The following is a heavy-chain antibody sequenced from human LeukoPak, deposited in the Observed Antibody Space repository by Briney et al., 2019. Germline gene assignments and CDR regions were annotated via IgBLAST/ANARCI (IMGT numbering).Heavy chain of an antibody. CDR3: AKDGSGGGWKWFDP. CDR2: IWYDGSNK. J-gene: IGHJ5*02. CDR1: GFTFSSYG. D-gene: IGHD2-15*01. V-gene: IGHV3-33*06. Sequence: GGSLRLSCAASGFTFSSYGFHWVRQAPAKGLEWVAVIWYDGSNKYYADSVKGRFTISRDSSKNTLYLQMNSLRAEDTAVYYCAKDGSGGGWKWFDPWGQGTLVTVSS.